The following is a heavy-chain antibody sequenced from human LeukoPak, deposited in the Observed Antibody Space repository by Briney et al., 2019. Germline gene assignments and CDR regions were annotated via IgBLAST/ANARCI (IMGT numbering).Heavy chain of an antibody. CDR1: GVIVSSNY. Sequence: GGSLRLSCAASGVIVSSNYMSWVRQAPGKGLEWVSVLYSDGTTYYADSVKGRFTISRDNSRNTLYLQMNNLRVEDTAMYYCARAAYDTNGFTANHDYWGQGTLVTVSS. CDR3: ARAAYDTNGFTANHDY. D-gene: IGHD2-8*01. J-gene: IGHJ4*02. CDR2: LYSDGTT. V-gene: IGHV3-53*01.